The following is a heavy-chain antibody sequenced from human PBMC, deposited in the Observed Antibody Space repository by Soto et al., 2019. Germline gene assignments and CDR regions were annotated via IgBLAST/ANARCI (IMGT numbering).Heavy chain of an antibody. CDR2: INAGNGNT. Sequence: RLEWMGWINAGNGNTKYSQKFQGRVTITRDTSASTAYMELSSLRSEDTAVYYCARSTDDLFFRTASGIRDV. J-gene: IGHJ3*01. D-gene: IGHD3-16*01. CDR3: ARSTDDLFFRTASGIRDV. V-gene: IGHV1-3*01.